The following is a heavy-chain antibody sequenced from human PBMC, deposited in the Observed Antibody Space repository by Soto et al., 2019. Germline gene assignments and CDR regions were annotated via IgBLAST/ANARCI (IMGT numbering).Heavy chain of an antibody. V-gene: IGHV4-34*01. Sequence: QVQLQQWGAGLLKPSETLSLTCAVYGGSFSGYYWSWIRQPPGKGLEWIGEINHSGSTNYNPSLKSRVTISVDTSKNQFSLKLSSVTAADTAVYYCARTREHDIVVVVAGRNNWFDPWGQGTLVTVSS. CDR2: INHSGST. CDR3: ARTREHDIVVVVAGRNNWFDP. D-gene: IGHD2-15*01. CDR1: GGSFSGYY. J-gene: IGHJ5*02.